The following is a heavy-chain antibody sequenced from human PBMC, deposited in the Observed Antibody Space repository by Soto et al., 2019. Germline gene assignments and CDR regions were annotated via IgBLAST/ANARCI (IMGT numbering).Heavy chain of an antibody. J-gene: IGHJ4*02. Sequence: ASVKVSCKASGYTFTSYAMHWVRQAPGQRLEWMGWINAGNGNTKYSQKFQGRVTITRDTSASTAYMELSSLRSEDTAVYYCARASQVRWELNYWGQGTLVTVPQ. D-gene: IGHD1-26*01. CDR3: ARASQVRWELNY. CDR1: GYTFTSYA. CDR2: INAGNGNT. V-gene: IGHV1-3*01.